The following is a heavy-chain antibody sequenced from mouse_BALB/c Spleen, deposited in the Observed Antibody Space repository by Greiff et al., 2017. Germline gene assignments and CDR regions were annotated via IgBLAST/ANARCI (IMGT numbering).Heavy chain of an antibody. D-gene: IGHD4-1*01. V-gene: IGHV1-69*02. CDR1: GYTFTSYW. Sequence: QVQLQQPGAELVRPGASVKLSCKASGYTFTSYWINWVKQRPGQGLEWIGNIYPSDSYTNYNQKFKDKATLTVDKSSSTAYMQLSSPTSEDSAVYYCTTGTYYAMDYWGQGTSVTVSS. CDR3: TTGTYYAMDY. CDR2: IYPSDSYT. J-gene: IGHJ4*01.